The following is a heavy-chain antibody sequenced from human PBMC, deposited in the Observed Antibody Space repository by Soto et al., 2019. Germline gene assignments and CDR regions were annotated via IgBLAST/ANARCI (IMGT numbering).Heavy chain of an antibody. D-gene: IGHD2-2*01. CDR3: ATAISSPFSICDY. CDR1: GFTFSTYW. Sequence: EVQLVQSGGDLVQPGGSLRLSCVASGFTFSTYWMTWVRQAPGMGLEWVAGIKEDGSEEVYVDSVKGRFSISRDNAKTSLYLQLNSLRAEDTAVYYCATAISSPFSICDYWGQGSLVTVSS. J-gene: IGHJ4*02. CDR2: IKEDGSEE. V-gene: IGHV3-7*01.